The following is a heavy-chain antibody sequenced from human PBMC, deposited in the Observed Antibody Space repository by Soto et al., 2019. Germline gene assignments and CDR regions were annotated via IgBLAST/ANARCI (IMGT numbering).Heavy chain of an antibody. CDR3: ARGQAATKSVDY. CDR2: INHSGST. D-gene: IGHD2-15*01. J-gene: IGHJ4*02. V-gene: IGHV4-34*01. Sequence: PSETLSLTCAVYGGSFSGYYWSWIRQPPGKGLEWIGEINHSGSTNYNPSLKSRVTISVDTSKNQFSLKLSSVTAADTAVYYCARGQAATKSVDYWGQGTLVPVSS. CDR1: GGSFSGYY.